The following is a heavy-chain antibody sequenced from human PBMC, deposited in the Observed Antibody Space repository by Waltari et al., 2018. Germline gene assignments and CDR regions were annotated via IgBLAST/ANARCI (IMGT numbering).Heavy chain of an antibody. D-gene: IGHD2-2*01. Sequence: QVQLQQWGAGLLQPSATLSLPCAVSAGSFSGYCWSWLRQPPGNGLEWIGEINHSGSTNYNPSLKSRVTISVDTSKNQFSLKLSSVTAADTAVYYCARGGGWDIVVVPAAKNYFDYWGQGTLVTVSS. J-gene: IGHJ4*02. CDR2: INHSGST. CDR3: ARGGGWDIVVVPAAKNYFDY. V-gene: IGHV4-34*01. CDR1: AGSFSGYC.